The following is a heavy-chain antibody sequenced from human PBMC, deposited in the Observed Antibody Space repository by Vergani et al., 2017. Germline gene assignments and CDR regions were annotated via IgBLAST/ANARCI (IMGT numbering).Heavy chain of an antibody. CDR1: GGSISSSSYY. CDR2: IYYSGST. V-gene: IGHV4-39*07. J-gene: IGHJ6*02. Sequence: QLQLQESGPGLVKPSETLSLTCTVSGGSISSSSYYWGWIRQPPGKGLEWIGSIYYSGSTYYNPSLKSRVTISVDTSKNQFSLKLSSVTAADTAVYYCARDRGARTIAAAYYYYGMDVWGQGTTVTVSS. CDR3: ARDRGARTIAAAYYYYGMDV. D-gene: IGHD6-13*01.